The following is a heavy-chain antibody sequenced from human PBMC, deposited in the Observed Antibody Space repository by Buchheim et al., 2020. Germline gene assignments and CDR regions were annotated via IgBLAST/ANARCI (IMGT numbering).Heavy chain of an antibody. J-gene: IGHJ6*03. V-gene: IGHV2-70*04. CDR1: GFSLSTSGMR. CDR2: IDWDDDK. CDR3: ARTPGQGNYYYFYMDV. Sequence: QVTLKESGPALVKPTQTLTLTCTFSGFSLSTSGMRVSWIRQPPGGALEWLARIDWDDDKFYTTSLETRLTISKDTSKNQLVLTMTDMDPVDTATYYCARTPGQGNYYYFYMDVWGKGTT.